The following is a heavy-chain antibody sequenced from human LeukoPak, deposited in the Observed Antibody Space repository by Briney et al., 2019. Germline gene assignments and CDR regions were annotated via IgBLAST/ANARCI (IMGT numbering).Heavy chain of an antibody. CDR2: IKSKTDGGTT. CDR3: ARHGSITMVRGRLRYFYMDV. D-gene: IGHD3-10*01. Sequence: PGGSLRLSCAASGFTFSNAWMSWVRQAPGKGLEWVGRIKSKTDGGTTDYAAPVKGRFTISRDDSKNTLYLQMNSLRAEDTAVYYCARHGSITMVRGRLRYFYMDVWGKGPRSPSP. V-gene: IGHV3-15*01. CDR1: GFTFSNAW. J-gene: IGHJ6*03.